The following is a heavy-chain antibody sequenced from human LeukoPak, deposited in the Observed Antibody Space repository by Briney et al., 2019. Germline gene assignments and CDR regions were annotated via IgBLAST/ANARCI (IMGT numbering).Heavy chain of an antibody. CDR1: GGSISSYY. Sequence: SETLSLTCTVSGGSISSYYWSWIRQPPGKGLEWIGYIYYSGSTNYNPSLKSRVTISVDTSKNQFSLKLSSVTAADTAVYYCARAVPYYYYMDVWGKGTTVTVSS. V-gene: IGHV4-59*12. CDR3: ARAVPYYYYMDV. D-gene: IGHD6-6*01. J-gene: IGHJ6*03. CDR2: IYYSGST.